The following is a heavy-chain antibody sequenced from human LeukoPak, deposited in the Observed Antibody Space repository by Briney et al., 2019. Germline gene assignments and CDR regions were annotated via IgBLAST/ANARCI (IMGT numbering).Heavy chain of an antibody. J-gene: IGHJ5*02. CDR3: ARDFDDSGYHYDP. CDR2: IDSSGST. CDR1: GASIISTHY. V-gene: IGHV4-39*01. Sequence: SETLSLTCIVSGASIISTHYWAWIRQSPGGGPGLVWSIDSSGSTYFNPSLKSRITISVDTTKNQFSLNVKSMTAADTAVYFCARDFDDSGYHYDPWGQGTLVTVSS. D-gene: IGHD3-22*01.